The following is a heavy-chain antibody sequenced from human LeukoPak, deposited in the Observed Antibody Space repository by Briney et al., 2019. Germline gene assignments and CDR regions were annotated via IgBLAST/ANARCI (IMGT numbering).Heavy chain of an antibody. CDR1: GFTFTIFG. Sequence: GGSLRLSCAASGFTFTIFGLNWVRQAPGKGPEWVSYIDARSGITYYADSVQGRFTISRDNARNSLYLQMNSLRDEDTAVYYCARDRHTAMVYYYYYMDVWGTGTTVTVSS. CDR2: IDARSGIT. J-gene: IGHJ6*03. CDR3: ARDRHTAMVYYYYYMDV. V-gene: IGHV3-48*02. D-gene: IGHD5-18*01.